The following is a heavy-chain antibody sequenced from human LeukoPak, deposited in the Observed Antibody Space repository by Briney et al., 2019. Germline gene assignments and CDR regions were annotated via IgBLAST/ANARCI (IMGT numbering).Heavy chain of an antibody. CDR1: GFTVSNNH. CDR3: ARESDAFDI. J-gene: IGHJ3*02. V-gene: IGHV3-53*01. CDR2: IYSAGTT. Sequence: GGSLRLSCAATGFTVSNNHINWVRQAPGKGLEWVSIIYSAGTTYYADSVKGRFTISRDNSKNTLYLQMNTLRAEDTAVYYCARESDAFDIWGQGTMVTVSS.